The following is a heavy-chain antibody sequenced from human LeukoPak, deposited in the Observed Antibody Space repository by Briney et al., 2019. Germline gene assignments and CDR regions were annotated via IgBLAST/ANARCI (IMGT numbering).Heavy chain of an antibody. Sequence: GGSLRLSCAASGFTFTSYNMNWVRQAPGKGLEWVSSISTSSSYIYYADSVKGRFTISRDNAKNSLYLQMNSLRAEDTAVYYCAKESAGITMVRGVIITLTRDNWFDPWGQGTLVTVSS. D-gene: IGHD3-10*01. V-gene: IGHV3-21*04. CDR3: AKESAGITMVRGVIITLTRDNWFDP. CDR1: GFTFTSYN. CDR2: ISTSSSYI. J-gene: IGHJ5*02.